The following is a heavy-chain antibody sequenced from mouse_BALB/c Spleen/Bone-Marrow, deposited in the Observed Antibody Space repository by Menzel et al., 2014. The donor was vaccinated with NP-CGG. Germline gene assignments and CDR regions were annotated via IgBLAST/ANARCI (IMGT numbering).Heavy chain of an antibody. V-gene: IGHV1-14*01. Sequence: EVHLVESGPELVKPRASVKMSCEASGYTFTSYVMHWVKQKPGQGLEWIGYINLYNDGTKYNEKFKGKATLTSDKSSSTAYMEVSSLTSEDSAVYYCARPYYGNYDAMDYWGQGTSVTVSS. CDR2: INLYNDGT. J-gene: IGHJ4*01. D-gene: IGHD2-10*01. CDR1: GYTFTSYV. CDR3: ARPYYGNYDAMDY.